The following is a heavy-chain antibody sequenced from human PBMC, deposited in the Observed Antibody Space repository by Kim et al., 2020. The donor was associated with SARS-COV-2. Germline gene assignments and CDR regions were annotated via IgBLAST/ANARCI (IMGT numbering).Heavy chain of an antibody. V-gene: IGHV4-39*01. CDR2: IYYSGST. Sequence: SETLSLTCTVSGGSISSGGYYWSWIRQSPGKGLEWIGRIYYSGSTEYNPSLKSRVTISVNTSKNQFSLKLSSVTAADTAVYYCATYLTGFCPGYFDYWGQGTLVTV. J-gene: IGHJ4*02. CDR1: GGSISSGGYY. CDR3: ATYLTGFCPGYFDY. D-gene: IGHD3-9*01.